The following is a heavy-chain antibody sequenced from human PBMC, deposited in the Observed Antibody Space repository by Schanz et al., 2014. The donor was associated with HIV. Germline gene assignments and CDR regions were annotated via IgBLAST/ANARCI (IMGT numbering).Heavy chain of an antibody. CDR2: ISPYNGNT. D-gene: IGHD2-15*01. J-gene: IGHJ4*02. CDR3: ARAYCSGGSCHDY. V-gene: IGHV1-18*01. CDR1: GGTFMTYA. Sequence: QVQLVESGAEVKKPGSSVKVSCKASGGTFMTYAISWVRQAPGQGLEWMGWISPYNGNTNYAQNLQDRVTMTTDTSTSTAYMELRSLTSDDTAVYYCARAYCSGGSCHDYWGQGTLVTVSS.